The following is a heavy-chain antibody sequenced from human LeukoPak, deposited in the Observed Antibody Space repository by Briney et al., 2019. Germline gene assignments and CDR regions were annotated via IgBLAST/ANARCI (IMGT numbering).Heavy chain of an antibody. V-gene: IGHV3-21*01. CDR1: GFTFSSYS. J-gene: IGHJ4*02. Sequence: GGSLRLSCAASGFTFSSYSMNWVRQAPGKGLEWVSSISSSSSYIHYADSVKGRFTISRDNAKNSLYLQMNSLRAEDTAVYYCARLTSAAAGLFDYWGQGTLVTVSS. CDR3: ARLTSAAAGLFDY. CDR2: ISSSSSYI. D-gene: IGHD6-13*01.